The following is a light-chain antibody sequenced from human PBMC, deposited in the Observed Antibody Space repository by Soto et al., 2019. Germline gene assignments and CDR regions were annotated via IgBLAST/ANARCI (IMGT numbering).Light chain of an antibody. CDR2: EVS. CDR3: CSFGGGNKVL. V-gene: IGLV2-8*01. CDR1: SSDVGGYNF. Sequence: QSVLTQPPSAYGSPGQSVTISCTGTSSDVGGYNFVSWYQQHPGKVPKPMIYEVSKRPSGVPDRFSGSKSGNTASLTVSGLQAEDEADYYCCSFGGGNKVLFGGGTKLTVL. J-gene: IGLJ3*02.